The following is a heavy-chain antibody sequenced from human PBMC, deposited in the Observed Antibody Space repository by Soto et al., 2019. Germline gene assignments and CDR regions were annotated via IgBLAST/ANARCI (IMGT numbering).Heavy chain of an antibody. CDR1: GGSFSDHF. V-gene: IGHV4-34*01. J-gene: IGHJ1*01. CDR2: INHSGTT. D-gene: IGHD3-22*01. Sequence: PSETLSLTCAVYGGSFSDHFWSWIRQAPGKGLEWIGEINHSGTTRYNPSLKSRLSISVDASKNQLSLELTSVTVADTAVYYCARAFDDSSGYYGALGLWGQGTLVTVSS. CDR3: ARAFDDSSGYYGALGL.